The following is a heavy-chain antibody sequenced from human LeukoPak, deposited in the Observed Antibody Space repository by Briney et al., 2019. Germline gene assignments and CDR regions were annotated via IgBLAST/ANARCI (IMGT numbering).Heavy chain of an antibody. CDR1: GFTFGSYW. Sequence: GGSLRLSCAASGFTFGSYWMSWVRQAPGKGLECVANIREDGSAKYYVGSVKGRFTISRDNAKNSLYLEMNSLRAEDTAVYYCARGLIIDYWGQGTLVTVSS. D-gene: IGHD2-8*01. CDR2: IREDGSAK. V-gene: IGHV3-7*01. J-gene: IGHJ4*02. CDR3: ARGLIIDY.